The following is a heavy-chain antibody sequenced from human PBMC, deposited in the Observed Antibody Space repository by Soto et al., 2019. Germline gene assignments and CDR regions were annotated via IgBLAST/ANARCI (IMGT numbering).Heavy chain of an antibody. CDR3: ARARGPYGMDV. J-gene: IGHJ6*02. CDR2: IRSKAYGGTT. Sequence: PGGSLRLSCTASGFTFGDYAMSWFRQAPGKGLEWVGFIRSKAYGGTTEYAASVKGRFTISRDDSKSIAYLQMNSLKTEDTAVYYCARARGPYGMDVWGQGTTVTVSS. V-gene: IGHV3-49*03. CDR1: GFTFGDYA.